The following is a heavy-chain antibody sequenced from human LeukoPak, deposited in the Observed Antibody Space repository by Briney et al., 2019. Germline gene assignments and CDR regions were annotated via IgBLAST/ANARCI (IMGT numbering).Heavy chain of an antibody. J-gene: IGHJ6*03. CDR3: ARVKAGWLSYYYYYMDV. D-gene: IGHD6-19*01. CDR2: IRSKANSYAT. V-gene: IGHV3-73*01. Sequence: PGGSLRLSCTASGFTFSGSAMHWVRQASGKGLEWVGRIRSKANSYATVYAASVKGRFTISRDDSKNTAYLQMNSLRAEDTAVYYCARVKAGWLSYYYYYMDVWGKGTTVTISS. CDR1: GFTFSGSA.